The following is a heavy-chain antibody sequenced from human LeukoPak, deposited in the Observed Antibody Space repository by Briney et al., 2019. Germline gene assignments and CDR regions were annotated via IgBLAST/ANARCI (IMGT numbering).Heavy chain of an antibody. CDR1: GSTFSRYS. Sequence: PGGSLRLSCAGSGSTFSRYSMNWFRQAPGKGLERVSSISSSSSYIFYADSVKGRFTISRDNANNSLYLQMSSLRAEDTAVYYCARDAQWLVPEGYYFYMDVWGKGTTVTVSS. V-gene: IGHV3-21*01. CDR3: ARDAQWLVPEGYYFYMDV. D-gene: IGHD6-19*01. J-gene: IGHJ6*03. CDR2: ISSSSSYI.